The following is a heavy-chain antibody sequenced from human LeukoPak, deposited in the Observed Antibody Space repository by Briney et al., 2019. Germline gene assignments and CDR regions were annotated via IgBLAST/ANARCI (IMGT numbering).Heavy chain of an antibody. D-gene: IGHD3-9*01. CDR2: ISYDGSNK. V-gene: IGHV3-30-3*01. J-gene: IGHJ5*02. CDR3: ASGKDILTGYWA. Sequence: GGSLRLSCAASGFTFSSYAMHWVRQAPGKGLEWVAVISYDGSNKYYADSVKGRFTISRDNSKNTLYLQMNSLRAEDTAVYYCASGKDILTGYWAWGQGTLVTVSS. CDR1: GFTFSSYA.